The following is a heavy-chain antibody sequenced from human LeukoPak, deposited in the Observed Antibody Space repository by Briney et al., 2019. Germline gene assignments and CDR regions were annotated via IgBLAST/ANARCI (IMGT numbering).Heavy chain of an antibody. CDR3: ARDNSGYDH. J-gene: IGHJ4*02. D-gene: IGHD5-12*01. CDR2: IYHSGST. CDR1: GGSISSGGYC. Sequence: SETLSLTCTVSGGSISSGGYCWSWIRQPPGKGLEWIGYIYHSGSTYYNPSLKSRVTISVDRSKNQFSLKLSSVTAADTAVYYCARDNSGYDHWGQGTLVTVSS. V-gene: IGHV4-30-2*01.